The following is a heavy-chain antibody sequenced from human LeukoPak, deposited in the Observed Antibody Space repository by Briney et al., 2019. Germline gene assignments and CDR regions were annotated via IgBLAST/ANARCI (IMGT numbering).Heavy chain of an antibody. CDR3: ARGARSDYGDYLYYFDY. CDR2: IGTAGDT. D-gene: IGHD4-17*01. CDR1: GFTFSSYD. Sequence: SGGSLRLSCAASGFTFSSYDMHWVRQATGKGLEWVSAIGTAGDTYYPGSVKGRFTISRENAKNSLYLQMNSLRAGDTAVYYCARGARSDYGDYLYYFDYWGQGTLVTVSS. V-gene: IGHV3-13*01. J-gene: IGHJ4*02.